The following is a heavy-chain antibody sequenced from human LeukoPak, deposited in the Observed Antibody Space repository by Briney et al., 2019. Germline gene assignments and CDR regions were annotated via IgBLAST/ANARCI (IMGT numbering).Heavy chain of an antibody. CDR2: IHPGRGDT. Sequence: ASVKVSCKALGYTFTDHYFHWLRQAPGQGLEWMGWIHPGRGDTNYAQKFQGRVSLARDTSISTAYMELSRLTSDDTAVYYCARDHNWGPDYWGQGTLVSVSS. CDR3: ARDHNWGPDY. CDR1: GYTFTDHY. J-gene: IGHJ4*02. V-gene: IGHV1-2*02. D-gene: IGHD7-27*01.